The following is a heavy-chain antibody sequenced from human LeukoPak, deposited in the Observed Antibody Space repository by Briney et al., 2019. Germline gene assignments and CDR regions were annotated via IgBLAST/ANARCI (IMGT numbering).Heavy chain of an antibody. CDR2: LYPDGSAT. CDR1: GYTFNNYW. D-gene: IGHD1-26*01. CDR3: VRQGLQSGTYPAY. J-gene: IGHJ4*02. V-gene: IGHV5-51*01. Sequence: GESLKISCKASGYTFNNYWIGWVRQMPGRGLEWMGMLYPDGSATTYHPSFEGRVTISADKSVTTAYLEWNSLKASDTALYYCVRQGLQSGTYPAYWGPRTLVTVSS.